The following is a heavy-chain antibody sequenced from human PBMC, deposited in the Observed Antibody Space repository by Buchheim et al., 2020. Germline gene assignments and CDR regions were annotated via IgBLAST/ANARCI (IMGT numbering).Heavy chain of an antibody. CDR3: TRDLGGYPFDY. CDR2: IRSKAYGGTT. D-gene: IGHD3-22*01. J-gene: IGHJ4*02. V-gene: IGHV3-49*03. CDR1: GFTFGDYA. Sequence: EVQLVESGGGLVQPGRSLRLSCTASGFTFGDYAMSWFRQAPGKGLEWVGFIRSKAYGGTTEYAASVNGRFTISRDDSKSIAYLQMNSLKTEDTAVYYCTRDLGGYPFDYWGQGTL.